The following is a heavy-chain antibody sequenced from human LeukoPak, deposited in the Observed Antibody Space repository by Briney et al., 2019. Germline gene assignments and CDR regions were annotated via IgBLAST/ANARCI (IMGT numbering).Heavy chain of an antibody. D-gene: IGHD3-16*01. Sequence: TGGSLRLSCAASGFTLSSYWMTWVRQAPGKGLQWVANINQDGSEMYYVDSVKGRFTISRDNAKNSLYLQMNSLRAEDTAVYYCARSAGEIYYYYGMDVWRQGTTVTVSS. CDR1: GFTLSSYW. CDR2: INQDGSEM. V-gene: IGHV3-7*04. CDR3: ARSAGEIYYYYGMDV. J-gene: IGHJ6*02.